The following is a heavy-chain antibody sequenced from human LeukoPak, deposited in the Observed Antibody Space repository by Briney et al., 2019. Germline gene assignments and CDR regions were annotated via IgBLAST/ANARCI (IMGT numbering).Heavy chain of an antibody. CDR2: IDRDGRST. J-gene: IGHJ4*02. CDR1: GFTFSSYW. CDR3: ARGAKWAYYFDY. Sequence: GGSLRLSCAASGFTFSSYWMYWVRQAPGKRPEWVSRIDRDGRSTGYADSVKGRFTISRDNAKDTLYLHMNSLTAEDTAVYYCARGAKWAYYFDYWGQGTLVTVSS. D-gene: IGHD1-26*01. V-gene: IGHV3-74*01.